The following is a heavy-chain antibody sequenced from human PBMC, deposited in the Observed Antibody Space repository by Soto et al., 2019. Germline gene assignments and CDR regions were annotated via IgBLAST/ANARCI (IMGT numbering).Heavy chain of an antibody. CDR1: GGTFSSYA. V-gene: IGHV1-69*06. CDR3: ASLYSSSYYYGMDV. J-gene: IGHJ6*02. D-gene: IGHD6-13*01. CDR2: IIPIFGTA. Sequence: SVKVSCKASGGTFSSYAISWVRQAPGQGPEWMGGIIPIFGTANYAQKFQGRVTITADKSTSTAYMELSSLRSEDTAVYYCASLYSSSYYYGMDVWGQGTTVTVSS.